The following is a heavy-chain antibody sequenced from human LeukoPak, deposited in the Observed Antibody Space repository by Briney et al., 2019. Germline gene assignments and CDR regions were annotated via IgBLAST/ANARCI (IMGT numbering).Heavy chain of an antibody. CDR3: ARGEQLRFLECIDY. V-gene: IGHV7-4-1*02. J-gene: IGHJ4*02. CDR1: GYTFTIYA. CDR2: INTNTGNP. D-gene: IGHD3-3*01. Sequence: ASVKVSCKASGYTFTIYAMNSVRQAPGQGLEWMGWINTNTGNPTYAQGFTGRFVFSLDTSVSTAYLQISSLKAEDTAVYYCARGEQLRFLECIDYWGQGTLVTVSS.